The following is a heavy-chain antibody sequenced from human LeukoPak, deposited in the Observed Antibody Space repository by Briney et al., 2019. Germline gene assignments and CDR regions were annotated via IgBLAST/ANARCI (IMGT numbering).Heavy chain of an antibody. CDR1: GFTFRSYS. CDR2: ISSTGSTI. J-gene: IGHJ4*02. D-gene: IGHD2-21*01. Sequence: GGSLRLSCAASGFTFRSYSMNWVRQAPGKGLEWISYISSTGSTIYYADSVKGRFTISRDNAKNSLYLQMNSLRDEDTAVYYCARESIPLDYWGQGILVTVSS. V-gene: IGHV3-48*02. CDR3: ARESIPLDY.